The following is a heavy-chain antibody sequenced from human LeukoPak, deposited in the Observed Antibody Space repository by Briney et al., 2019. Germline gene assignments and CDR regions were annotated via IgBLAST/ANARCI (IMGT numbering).Heavy chain of an antibody. CDR1: GFTFSSYW. J-gene: IGHJ5*02. CDR2: IDSDGSRI. Sequence: GGSLRLSCAASGFTFSSYWMRWVRQAPGKGLVWVSRIDSDGSRITYADSVKGRFTISRDNAKNSLYLQMNSLRVEDTAFYYCARDDLLHRNWFDPWGQGTLVTVSS. D-gene: IGHD3-22*01. CDR3: ARDDLLHRNWFDP. V-gene: IGHV3-74*03.